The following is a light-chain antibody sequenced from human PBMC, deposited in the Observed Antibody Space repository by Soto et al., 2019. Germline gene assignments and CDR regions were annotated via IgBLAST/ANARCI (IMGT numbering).Light chain of an antibody. CDR3: QHFGDSPVT. CDR1: QIVSSTY. Sequence: EILLTQSPGTLSLSPGERATLSCRASQIVSSTYLAWCQQKPGQAPTLLIYGASTRATGIPDRFSGTGSGTDFTLTISRLEPEDFAVYYCQHFGDSPVTFGQGTRLEIK. CDR2: GAS. V-gene: IGKV3-20*01. J-gene: IGKJ5*01.